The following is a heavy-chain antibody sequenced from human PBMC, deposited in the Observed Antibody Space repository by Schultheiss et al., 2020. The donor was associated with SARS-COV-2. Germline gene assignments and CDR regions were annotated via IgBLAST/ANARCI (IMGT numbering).Heavy chain of an antibody. D-gene: IGHD6-6*01. CDR2: IYTSGST. J-gene: IGHJ6*02. Sequence: SETLSLTCTVSGGSISSYYWSWIRQPPGKGLEWIGRIYTSGSTNYNPSLKSRVTMSVDTSKNQFSLKLSSVTAADTAVYYCARRGGVAARPRYYYGMDVWGQGTTVTVSS. CDR1: GGSISSYY. V-gene: IGHV4-4*07. CDR3: ARRGGVAARPRYYYGMDV.